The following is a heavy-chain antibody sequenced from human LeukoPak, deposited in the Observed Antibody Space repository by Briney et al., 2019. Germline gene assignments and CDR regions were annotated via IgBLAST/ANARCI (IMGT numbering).Heavy chain of an antibody. CDR3: ARNVSRGEPGGAFDI. CDR1: GGAISGRRDY. J-gene: IGHJ3*02. V-gene: IGHV4-39*01. Sequence: SETLSLTCTVSGGAISGRRDYWGWIRQPPGTGLEWIASIYYSDSTHYNPSLKSRVTISVDTSRNQFSLELRTATAADSAIYYCARNVSRGEPGGAFDIWGQGTMVTVSS. CDR2: IYYSDST. D-gene: IGHD3-16*01.